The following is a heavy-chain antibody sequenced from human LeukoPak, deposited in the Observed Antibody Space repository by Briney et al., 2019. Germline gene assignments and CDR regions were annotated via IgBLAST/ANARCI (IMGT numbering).Heavy chain of an antibody. J-gene: IGHJ6*02. CDR3: ARHIPVIWSSGYYYGMDV. V-gene: IGHV4-59*08. CDR2: ISYSGST. Sequence: SETLSLTCTVSGGSISNYYWSWIRQPPGKGLECIGYISYSGSTNYNPSLRSRVAISEDTSRNQFSLRLNSVTAADTAVYYCARHIPVIWSSGYYYGMDVWGQGTTVTVSS. D-gene: IGHD3-3*01. CDR1: GGSISNYY.